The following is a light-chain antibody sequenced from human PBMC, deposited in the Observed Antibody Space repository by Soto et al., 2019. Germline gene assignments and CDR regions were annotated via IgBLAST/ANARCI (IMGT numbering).Light chain of an antibody. Sequence: EIVMTQSPATLSVSPGERATLSCRASQSVSSNLAWYQQKPGQAPRLLIYGASTRATGIPARFSGSGSGTEFTLTISSLQSEDVAVYYCQQYNNWFTFGPGTKVDIK. CDR2: GAS. CDR3: QQYNNWFT. J-gene: IGKJ3*01. V-gene: IGKV3-15*01. CDR1: QSVSSN.